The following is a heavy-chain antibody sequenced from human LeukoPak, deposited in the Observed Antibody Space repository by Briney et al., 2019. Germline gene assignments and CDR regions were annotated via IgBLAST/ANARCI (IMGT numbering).Heavy chain of an antibody. J-gene: IGHJ5*02. CDR1: GFTFSSYG. V-gene: IGHV3-30*18. CDR3: AKVHSGWSWDWFDP. Sequence: GGSLRLSCAASGFTFSSYGMHWVRQAPGKGLEWVAVISYDGSNKYYADSVKGRFTISRDNSKNTLYLQMNSLRAEDTAVYYCAKVHSGWSWDWFDPWGQGTLVTVSS. CDR2: ISYDGSNK. D-gene: IGHD6-19*01.